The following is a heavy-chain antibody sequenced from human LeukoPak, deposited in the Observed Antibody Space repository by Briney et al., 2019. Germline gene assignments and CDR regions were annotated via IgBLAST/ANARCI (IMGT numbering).Heavy chain of an antibody. D-gene: IGHD2-15*01. CDR2: ISPSGAST. CDR3: ARSSSRGPRDAFDF. Sequence: GASVKVSCKASGYTFTSYYLHLVRQASGQGLEWMGIISPSGASTSYAQKFQGRVTMTRAMSTSTVYMQLSSLISEDTAVYYCARSSSRGPRDAFDFWGQGTMVTLSS. CDR1: GYTFTSYY. J-gene: IGHJ3*01. V-gene: IGHV1-46*01.